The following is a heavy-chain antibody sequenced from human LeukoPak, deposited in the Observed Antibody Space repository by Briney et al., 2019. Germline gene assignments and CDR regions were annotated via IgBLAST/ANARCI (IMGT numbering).Heavy chain of an antibody. CDR1: GGAISTYY. CDR2: ISYGTT. V-gene: IGHV4-59*01. J-gene: IGHJ4*02. CDR3: ARDKAHTYGYYFDP. Sequence: PSETLSLTCSVSGGAISTYYWNWIRQSPGQGLEWIGHISYGTTDSNPSLKSRVTISADTSKNQISLTLTSVTADDTAVYYCARDKAHTYGYYFDPWGQGTQVLVSS. D-gene: IGHD5-18*01.